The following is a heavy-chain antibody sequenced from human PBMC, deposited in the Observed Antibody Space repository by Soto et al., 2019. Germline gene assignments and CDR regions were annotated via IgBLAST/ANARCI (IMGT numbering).Heavy chain of an antibody. CDR1: GGSFSGYY. V-gene: IGHV4-34*01. CDR3: WRGGNIFPP. Sequence: QVQLQQWGAGLLKPSETLSLTCAVYGGSFSGYYWSWIRQPPGKGLEWIGEINHSGSTNYNPSLKGSVNKIIDTSQDPVSLELSFVAGADQGVLFRWRGGNIFPPWGQGTLVTVSS. CDR2: INHSGST. D-gene: IGHD2-21*01. J-gene: IGHJ5*02.